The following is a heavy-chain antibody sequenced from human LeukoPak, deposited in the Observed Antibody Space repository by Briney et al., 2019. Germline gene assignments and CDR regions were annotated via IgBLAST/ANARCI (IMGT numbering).Heavy chain of an antibody. CDR3: ARDLEGYHYGSGNYPQ. CDR1: GYTFTGYY. CDR2: INPNSGGT. V-gene: IGHV1-2*02. J-gene: IGHJ4*02. Sequence: ASMKVSCKASGYTFTGYYIHWLRQAPGQGLEWMGFINPNSGGTNYAQKFQGRVTMTRDTSISTAYVELSSLTSDDTAVYYCARDLEGYHYGSGNYPQWGQGTLITVSS. D-gene: IGHD3-10*01.